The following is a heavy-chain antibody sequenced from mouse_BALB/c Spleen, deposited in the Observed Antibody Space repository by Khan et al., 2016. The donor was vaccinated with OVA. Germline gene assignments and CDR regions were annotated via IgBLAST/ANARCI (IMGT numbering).Heavy chain of an antibody. CDR3: ARDYWCVY. Sequence: EVKLVESGGGLVKHGGSLKVSCAASGFTFSNYAMSWVRQTPEKRMEWVASISSGGNTYYPDRVKGRFTISRDTARNNVYRQMNSLGAEDTAMYYCARDYWCVYWGQGTLVTVSA. V-gene: IGHV5-6-5*01. J-gene: IGHJ3*01. CDR2: ISSGGNT. CDR1: GFTFSNYA.